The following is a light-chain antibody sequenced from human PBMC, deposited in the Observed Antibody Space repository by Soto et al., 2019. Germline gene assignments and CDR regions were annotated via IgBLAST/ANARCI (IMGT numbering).Light chain of an antibody. CDR2: DAS. CDR3: QQSYNTPFT. J-gene: IGKJ3*01. V-gene: IGKV1-39*01. CDR1: QSINSF. Sequence: DIQMTQSPSSLSASEGDRVTITCRASQSINSFLNWYQQKSGKAPKLLIYDASTLQSGVPSRFSGSRSETEFTLTITSLQPDDFATYCCQQSYNTPFTFGPATKVDVK.